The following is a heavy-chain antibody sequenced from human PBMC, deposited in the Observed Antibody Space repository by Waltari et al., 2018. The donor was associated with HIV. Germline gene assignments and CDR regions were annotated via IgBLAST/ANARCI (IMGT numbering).Heavy chain of an antibody. CDR3: VRGSVYGAGSYYPFFDY. D-gene: IGHD3-10*01. Sequence: VQLQESGPGLVKPSETLSLTCTVAGGSIANYYWSFIRQTPGKGLEWIAYFYNGGLTNSNPSLNSRAVISVDSSKNQFSLKLRSVTAADSAIYYCVRGSVYGAGSYYPFFDYWGRGILVTVSS. CDR2: FYNGGLT. J-gene: IGHJ4*02. V-gene: IGHV4-59*01. CDR1: GGSIANYY.